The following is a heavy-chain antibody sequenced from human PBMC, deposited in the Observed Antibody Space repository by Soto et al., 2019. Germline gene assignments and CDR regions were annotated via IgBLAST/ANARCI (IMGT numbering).Heavy chain of an antibody. CDR3: ARGGGYSSGWRDY. J-gene: IGHJ4*02. D-gene: IGHD6-19*01. Sequence: LSLTCTVSGGSISSYYWSWIRQPPGKGLEWIGYIYYSGSTNYNPSLKSRVTISVDTSKNQFSLKLSSVTAADTAVYYCARGGGYSSGWRDYWGQGTLVTV. CDR1: GGSISSYY. V-gene: IGHV4-59*01. CDR2: IYYSGST.